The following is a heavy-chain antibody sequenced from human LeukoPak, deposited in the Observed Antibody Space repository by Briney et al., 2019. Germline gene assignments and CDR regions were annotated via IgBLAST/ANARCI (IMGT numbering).Heavy chain of an antibody. Sequence: PSETLSLTCTVSGGSISSYYWSWIRQPAGKGLEWIGRIYTSGSTNYNPSLKSRVTMSVDTSKNLFSLKLSSVTAADTAVYCRARDLYYGSVDVWGQGTTVTVSS. CDR2: IYTSGST. D-gene: IGHD3-10*01. J-gene: IGHJ6*02. CDR1: GGSISSYY. CDR3: ARDLYYGSVDV. V-gene: IGHV4-4*07.